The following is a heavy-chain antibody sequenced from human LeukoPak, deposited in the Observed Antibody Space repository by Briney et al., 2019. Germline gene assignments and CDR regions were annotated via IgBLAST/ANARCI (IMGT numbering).Heavy chain of an antibody. CDR3: AREMAVAYYYYYYMDV. CDR1: GFTFSSYS. D-gene: IGHD5-24*01. Sequence: PGGSLRLSCAASGFTFSSYSMNWVRQAPGKGLGWVSSISSSSSYIYYADSVKGRFTISRDNAKNSLYLQMNSLRAEDTAVYYCAREMAVAYYYYYYMDVWGKGTTVTVSS. J-gene: IGHJ6*03. V-gene: IGHV3-21*01. CDR2: ISSSSSYI.